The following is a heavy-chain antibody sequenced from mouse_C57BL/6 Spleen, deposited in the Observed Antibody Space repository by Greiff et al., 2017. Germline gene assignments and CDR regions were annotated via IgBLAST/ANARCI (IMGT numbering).Heavy chain of an antibody. D-gene: IGHD2-3*01. V-gene: IGHV3-6*01. Sequence: DVKLQESGPGLVKPSQSLSLTCSVTGYSITSGYYWNWIRQFPGNKLEWMGYISYDGSNNYNPSLKNRISITRDTSKNQFFLKLNSVTTEDTATYYCANYDGYFLYAMDYWGQGTSVTVSS. J-gene: IGHJ4*01. CDR1: GYSITSGYY. CDR2: ISYDGSN. CDR3: ANYDGYFLYAMDY.